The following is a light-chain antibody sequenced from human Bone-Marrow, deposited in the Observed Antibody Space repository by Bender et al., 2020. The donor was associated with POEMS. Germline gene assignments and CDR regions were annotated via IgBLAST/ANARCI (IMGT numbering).Light chain of an antibody. CDR2: RTN. V-gene: IGLV1-47*01. CDR3: TTWEDGLSGHVI. Sequence: QSVVTQPPPLSEAPRQRVTISCSGSSSNIGNHGVNWYQQLPGTAPKLLIYRTNQRPSGVPDRFSTSKSGTSASLAISGLRSEDEADYCCTTWEDGLSGHVIFGGGTRLTVL. CDR1: SSNIGNHG. J-gene: IGLJ2*01.